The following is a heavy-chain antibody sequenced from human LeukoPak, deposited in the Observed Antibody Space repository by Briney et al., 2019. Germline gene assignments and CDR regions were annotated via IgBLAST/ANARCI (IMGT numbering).Heavy chain of an antibody. CDR2: INPNSGGT. CDR3: ARPTGYSSGWYA. CDR1: GYTFTGYY. J-gene: IGHJ4*02. D-gene: IGHD6-19*01. Sequence: ASVKVSCKASGYTFTGYYMYWVRQAPGQGLEWMGWINPNSGGTNYAQKFQGRVTMTRDTSISTAYMELSRLRSDDTAVYYCARPTGYSSGWYAWGQGTLVTVSS. V-gene: IGHV1-2*02.